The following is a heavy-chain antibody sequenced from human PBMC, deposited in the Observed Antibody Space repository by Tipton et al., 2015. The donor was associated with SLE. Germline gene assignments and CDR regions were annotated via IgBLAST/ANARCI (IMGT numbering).Heavy chain of an antibody. CDR2: ISSSSVTI. Sequence: GSLRLSCAASGFSFNAHSMNWVRQTPGKGLEWLSYISSSSVTIFYADSVKGRFTISRDNAQNSLFLQMNSLRVEDTAVYYCATELTSSRSGRNLYFGMDVWGQGTTVIVSS. J-gene: IGHJ6*02. D-gene: IGHD2-2*01. CDR1: GFSFNAHS. CDR3: ATELTSSRSGRNLYFGMDV. V-gene: IGHV3-48*01.